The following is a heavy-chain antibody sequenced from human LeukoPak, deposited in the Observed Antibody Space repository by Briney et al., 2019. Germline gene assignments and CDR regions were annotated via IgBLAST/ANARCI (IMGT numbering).Heavy chain of an antibody. CDR3: ATITESYGDYVLYYFDY. J-gene: IGHJ4*02. Sequence: ASVKVSCKVSGYTFTDYYMHLVQQAPGKGLEWMGLVDPEDGETIYAEKFQGRVTITADTSTDTAYMELSSLRSEDTAVYYCATITESYGDYVLYYFDYWGQGTLVTVSS. CDR2: VDPEDGET. CDR1: GYTFTDYY. V-gene: IGHV1-69-2*01. D-gene: IGHD4-17*01.